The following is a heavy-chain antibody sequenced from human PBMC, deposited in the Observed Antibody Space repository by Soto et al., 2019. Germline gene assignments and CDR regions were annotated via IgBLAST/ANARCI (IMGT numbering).Heavy chain of an antibody. J-gene: IGHJ6*02. CDR2: IYYSGST. D-gene: IGHD2-2*01. V-gene: IGHV4-31*03. Sequence: TLSLPCTVSGGSVSSGGYDWSWIRQHPGKGLEWIGYIYYSGSTYYNPSLKSRITISVYTSKNQFSLKLSSFTSADTAVYYCARVMGSWRGRYQYGMDVWGQGTTGTVSS. CDR1: GGSVSSGGYD. CDR3: ARVMGSWRGRYQYGMDV.